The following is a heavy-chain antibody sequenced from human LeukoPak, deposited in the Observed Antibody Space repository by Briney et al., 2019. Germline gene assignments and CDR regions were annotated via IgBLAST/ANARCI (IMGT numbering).Heavy chain of an antibody. D-gene: IGHD6-13*01. Sequence: ASVTVPCKASGYTFTSYDINWVRQATGQGLEWMGWMNPNSGNTGYAQKFQGRVTMTRNTSISTAYMELSSLRSEDTAVYYRARVLSTYSSSWYRYYYGMDVWGQGTTVTVSS. J-gene: IGHJ6*02. CDR3: ARVLSTYSSSWYRYYYGMDV. CDR2: MNPNSGNT. CDR1: GYTFTSYD. V-gene: IGHV1-8*01.